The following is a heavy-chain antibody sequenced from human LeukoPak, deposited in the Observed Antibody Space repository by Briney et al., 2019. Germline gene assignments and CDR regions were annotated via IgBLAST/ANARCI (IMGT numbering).Heavy chain of an antibody. CDR2: ISYDGTNK. V-gene: IGHV3-30-3*01. CDR3: AKDDSKIQPFDY. Sequence: GGSLRLSFAASGFTFSSYSMHWVRQAPGKGLEWVALISYDGTNKFYADSVKGRFTISRDNSKNTVYLQMNSLRAEDTAVYYCAKDDSKIQPFDYWGQGTLVTVSS. CDR1: GFTFSSYS. J-gene: IGHJ4*02. D-gene: IGHD5-18*01.